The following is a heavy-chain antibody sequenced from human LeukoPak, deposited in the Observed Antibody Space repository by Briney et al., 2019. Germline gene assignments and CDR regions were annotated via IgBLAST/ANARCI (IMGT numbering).Heavy chain of an antibody. CDR3: ARDGVVGATTTYYYYYMDV. CDR1: GYTFTGYY. D-gene: IGHD1-26*01. Sequence: ASVKVSCKASGYTFTGYYMHWVRQAPGQGLEWMGWISAYNGNTNYAQKLQGRVTMTTDTSTSTAYMELRSLRSDDTAVYYCARDGVVGATTTYYYYYMDVWGKGTTVTVSS. J-gene: IGHJ6*03. CDR2: ISAYNGNT. V-gene: IGHV1-18*04.